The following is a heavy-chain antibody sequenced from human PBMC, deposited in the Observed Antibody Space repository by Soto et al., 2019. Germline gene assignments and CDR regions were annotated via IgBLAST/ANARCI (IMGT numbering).Heavy chain of an antibody. J-gene: IGHJ5*02. Sequence: YLRLPCAASGLPLSSYAMSWVRQAPRKGLEWVAAISGSGGSTYYADSVKGRFTISIDSSKNTLYLQMNSLRAEDTAVYYYATHYEIPWFGDHPNWFDPWGQGTLVTVSS. CDR3: ATHYEIPWFGDHPNWFDP. D-gene: IGHD3-10*01. CDR2: ISGSGGST. V-gene: IGHV3-23*01. CDR1: GLPLSSYA.